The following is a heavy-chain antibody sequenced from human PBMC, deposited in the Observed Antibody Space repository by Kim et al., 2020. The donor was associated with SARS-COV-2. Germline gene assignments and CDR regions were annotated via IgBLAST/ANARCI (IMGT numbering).Heavy chain of an antibody. Sequence: GGSLRLSCAAPGFTFSSYAMSWVRQAPGKGLEWVSAISGSGGSTYYSDSVKGRFTISRDNSKNTLYLQMNSLRAEDTAVYYCAKALSYFIVGALDAFDIWGQGTMVTVSS. V-gene: IGHV3-23*01. CDR2: ISGSGGST. CDR1: GFTFSSYA. D-gene: IGHD1-26*01. CDR3: AKALSYFIVGALDAFDI. J-gene: IGHJ3*02.